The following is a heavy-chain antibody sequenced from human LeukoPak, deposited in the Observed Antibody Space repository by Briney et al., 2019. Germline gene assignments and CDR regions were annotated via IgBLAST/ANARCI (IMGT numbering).Heavy chain of an antibody. Sequence: GGSLRLSCAASGFTFSSYGMHWVRQAPGKGLEWVAVISYDGSNKYYADSVKGRFTISRDNAKNSLYLQMNSLRAEDTAVYYCARENRDFWSGHLNWFDPWGQGTLVTVSS. CDR2: ISYDGSNK. CDR1: GFTFSSYG. V-gene: IGHV3-30*03. J-gene: IGHJ5*02. CDR3: ARENRDFWSGHLNWFDP. D-gene: IGHD3-3*01.